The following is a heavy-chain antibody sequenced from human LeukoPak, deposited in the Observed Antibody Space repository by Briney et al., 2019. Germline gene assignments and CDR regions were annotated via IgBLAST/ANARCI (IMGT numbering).Heavy chain of an antibody. J-gene: IGHJ4*02. D-gene: IGHD5-18*01. V-gene: IGHV4-34*01. Sequence: PSETLSLTCAVYGGSFSGYYWSWIRQPPGKGLEWIGEINHSGSTNYNPSLKSRVTISVDTSKNQFSLKLSSVTAADTAVYYCARDRRGHSYVDYWGQGTLVTVSS. CDR2: INHSGST. CDR1: GGSFSGYY. CDR3: ARDRRGHSYVDY.